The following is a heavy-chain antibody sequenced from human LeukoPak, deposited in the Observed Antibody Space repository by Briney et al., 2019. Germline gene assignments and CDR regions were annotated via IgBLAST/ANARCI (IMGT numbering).Heavy chain of an antibody. CDR3: ARRYCSGGSCYAWGSYYYYMDV. J-gene: IGHJ6*03. Sequence: PGGSLRLSCAASGFTFSSYSMNWVRQPPGKGLEWIGEINHSGSTNYNPSLKSRVTISVDTSKNQFSLKLSSVTAADTAVYYCARRYCSGGSCYAWGSYYYYMDVWGKGTTVTISS. CDR1: GFTFSSYS. CDR2: INHSGST. V-gene: IGHV4-34*01. D-gene: IGHD2-15*01.